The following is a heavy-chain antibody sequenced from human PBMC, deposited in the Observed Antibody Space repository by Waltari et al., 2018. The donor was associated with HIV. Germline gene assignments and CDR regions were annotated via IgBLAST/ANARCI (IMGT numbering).Heavy chain of an antibody. Sequence: QLQLQQSGPGLVKPSETLSLTCTVSGGSVINSDYYWDFIRQSPGKGLEWIGNIYYTGNTFYNPSLKSRVTMSADLSRNQFSLRLNSVTAADTAIYYCARRPRMAAFYLYYGVDVWGQGTTVTVSS. CDR1: GGSVINSDYY. CDR2: IYYTGNT. V-gene: IGHV4-39*01. D-gene: IGHD2-8*01. J-gene: IGHJ6*02. CDR3: ARRPRMAAFYLYYGVDV.